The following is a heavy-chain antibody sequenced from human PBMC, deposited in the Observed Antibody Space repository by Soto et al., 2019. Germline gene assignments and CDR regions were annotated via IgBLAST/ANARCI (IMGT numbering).Heavy chain of an antibody. Sequence: AGGSLRLSCEASGFTFDDYAMNWVRQAPGKGLEWVSGLSWNSGSIRYADSVKGRFTISRDNAKNSLYLQMNSLRVEDTALYYCAKASGFYCGGDCYSDYWGQGALVTVSS. CDR2: LSWNSGSI. V-gene: IGHV3-9*01. D-gene: IGHD2-21*02. CDR1: GFTFDDYA. CDR3: AKASGFYCGGDCYSDY. J-gene: IGHJ4*02.